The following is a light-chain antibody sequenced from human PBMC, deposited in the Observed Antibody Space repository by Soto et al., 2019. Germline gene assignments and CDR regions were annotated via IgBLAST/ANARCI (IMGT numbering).Light chain of an antibody. CDR1: QGIGST. J-gene: IGKJ4*01. V-gene: IGKV3-15*01. CDR2: DAS. CDR3: QRYNRWPLS. Sequence: IVMTQSPATLSVSPGERATLSCRASQGIGSTLAWYPQKPGQTPKLLIYDASTRATGVPARFSGGGSGTEFTLTINSLQSEDFAVYYCQRYNRWPLSFGGGTKVDIK.